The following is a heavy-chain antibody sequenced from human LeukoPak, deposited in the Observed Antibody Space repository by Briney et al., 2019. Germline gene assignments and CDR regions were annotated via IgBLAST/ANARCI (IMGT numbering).Heavy chain of an antibody. Sequence: PSETLSLTCTVSGGSISSSSYYWGWIRQPPGKGLEWVGSIFYSGSTYYNPSLKSRVTISVDTSKNQFSLKLSSVTAADTAVYYCVRTTDNWLLWFDPWGQGTLVTVSS. J-gene: IGHJ5*02. CDR2: IFYSGST. CDR1: GGSISSSSYY. CDR3: VRTTDNWLLWFDP. V-gene: IGHV4-39*01. D-gene: IGHD1-1*01.